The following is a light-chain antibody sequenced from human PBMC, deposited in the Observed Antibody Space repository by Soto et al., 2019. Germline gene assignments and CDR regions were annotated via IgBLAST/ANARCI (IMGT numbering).Light chain of an antibody. V-gene: IGLV1-51*02. J-gene: IGLJ3*02. Sequence: QSVLTQPPSVSAAPGQTVTISCSGSSSNIGNNYVSWYQQLPGTAPKLLIYENNKRPSGIPDRFSGSKSGTSATLGITGLQTGDEADYYCGTWDSSPWVFGGGTKVTVL. CDR3: GTWDSSPWV. CDR2: ENN. CDR1: SSNIGNNY.